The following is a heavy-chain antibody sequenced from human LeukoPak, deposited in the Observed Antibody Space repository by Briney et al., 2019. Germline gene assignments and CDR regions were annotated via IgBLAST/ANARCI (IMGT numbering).Heavy chain of an antibody. CDR2: ISYDGSNK. J-gene: IGHJ6*04. CDR1: GFTFSSYA. Sequence: PGRSLRLSCAASGFTFSSYAMHWVRQAPGKGLEWVAVISYDGSNKYYADSVKGRFTISRDNSKNTLYLQMNSLRAEDTAVYYCARELLGMDVWGKGTTVTVSS. V-gene: IGHV3-30*04. D-gene: IGHD2-15*01. CDR3: ARELLGMDV.